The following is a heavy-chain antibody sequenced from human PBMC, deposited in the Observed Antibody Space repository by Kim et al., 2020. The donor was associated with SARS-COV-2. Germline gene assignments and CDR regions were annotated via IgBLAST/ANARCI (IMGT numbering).Heavy chain of an antibody. CDR2: IYYSGST. D-gene: IGHD3-22*01. J-gene: IGHJ5*02. Sequence: SETLSLTCTVSGGSISSSSYYWGWIRQPPGKELEGIVSIYYSGSTYYNQSLKSRVTISVDTSKNQFSLKLSSVTAADTAVYYCARHHVGSTMIVVVAARFDPWGQGTLVTVSS. CDR1: GGSISSSSYY. CDR3: ARHHVGSTMIVVVAARFDP. V-gene: IGHV4-39*01.